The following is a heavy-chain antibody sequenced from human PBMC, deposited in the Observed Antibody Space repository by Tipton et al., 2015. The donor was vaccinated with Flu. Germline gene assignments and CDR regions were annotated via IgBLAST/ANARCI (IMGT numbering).Heavy chain of an antibody. V-gene: IGHV4-4*07. CDR3: ARGSGSGTYVIFDY. D-gene: IGHD3-10*01. CDR2: IYSSGNT. Sequence: TLSLTCTVSGGSLSSYYWSWIRQSAGKGLEWIGRIYSSGNTKYSPSFKSRVTMSVDTSKNQFSLNLNSVTAADTAVYFCARGSGSGTYVIFDYWGQGTLVTVSS. J-gene: IGHJ4*02. CDR1: GGSLSSYY.